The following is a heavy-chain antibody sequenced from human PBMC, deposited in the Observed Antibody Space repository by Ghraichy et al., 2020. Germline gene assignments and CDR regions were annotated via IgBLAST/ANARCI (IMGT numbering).Heavy chain of an antibody. Sequence: GGSLRLSCAASGFTFSTFGMHWVRQAPGKGLEWVAVISYDGTNKDYADFVKGRFTISRDRSKNTLYLQMNSLRAEDTAVYYCAKDSNAYGSKWPSPCFDYWGQGALVTVSS. CDR2: ISYDGTNK. CDR3: AKDSNAYGSKWPSPCFDY. D-gene: IGHD6-19*01. CDR1: GFTFSTFG. J-gene: IGHJ4*02. V-gene: IGHV3-30*18.